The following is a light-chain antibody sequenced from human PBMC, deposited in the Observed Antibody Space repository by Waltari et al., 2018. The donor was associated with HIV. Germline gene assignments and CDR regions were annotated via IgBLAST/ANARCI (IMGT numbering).Light chain of an antibody. CDR2: GAS. Sequence: EIVMTQSPATLSVSPGEGATLSCRASQSVNSKVAWYQQKFGQAPRLLIYGASTRATGIPARFSGSGSGTEFTLTISSLQSEDFALYYCHQYNSWPETFGQGTKVEIK. CDR1: QSVNSK. CDR3: HQYNSWPET. J-gene: IGKJ1*01. V-gene: IGKV3-15*01.